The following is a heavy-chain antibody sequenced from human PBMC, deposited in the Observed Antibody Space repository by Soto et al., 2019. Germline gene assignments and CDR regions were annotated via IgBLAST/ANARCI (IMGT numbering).Heavy chain of an antibody. D-gene: IGHD6-6*01. Sequence: AGGSLRLSCAASGFAFSSHPMSWVRQAPERGLGWVSGISDSGGLTYNADSVKGRFTISRDNSKNTLYLQMNSLRAEDTALYYCARRAFGSSRSFDIWGQGTMVTVSS. J-gene: IGHJ3*02. CDR2: ISDSGGLT. CDR1: GFAFSSHP. CDR3: ARRAFGSSRSFDI. V-gene: IGHV3-23*01.